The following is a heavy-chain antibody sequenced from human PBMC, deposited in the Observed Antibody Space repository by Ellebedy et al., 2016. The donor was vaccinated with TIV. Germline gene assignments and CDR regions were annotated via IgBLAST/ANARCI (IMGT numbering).Heavy chain of an antibody. CDR1: GGSISSSNW. V-gene: IGHV4-4*02. CDR2: IYHSGST. D-gene: IGHD3-22*01. J-gene: IGHJ3*02. Sequence: MPSETLSLTCAVSGGSISSSNWWSWVRQPPGKGLEWIGEIYHSGSTNYNPSLKSRVTISVDKSKNQFSLKLSSVTAADTAVYYCARDQYDSSGYPDAFDIWGQGTMVTVSS. CDR3: ARDQYDSSGYPDAFDI.